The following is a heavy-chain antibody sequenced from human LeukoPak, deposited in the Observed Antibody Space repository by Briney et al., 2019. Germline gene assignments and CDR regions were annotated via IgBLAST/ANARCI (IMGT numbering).Heavy chain of an antibody. CDR1: GVSISSYY. D-gene: IGHD3-3*01. V-gene: IGHV4-59*01. CDR2: IYYSGST. J-gene: IGHJ3*02. CDR3: VRAYYDFWSGYPPDALYI. Sequence: SETLSLTCTVSGVSISSYYWSWLRHPPGEGLEWSGYIYYSGSTKYNPPLKSRDTISIDTSKKQFSLKLCSVPAAHTAVFYCVRAYYDFWSGYPPDALYICGQETILTLSS.